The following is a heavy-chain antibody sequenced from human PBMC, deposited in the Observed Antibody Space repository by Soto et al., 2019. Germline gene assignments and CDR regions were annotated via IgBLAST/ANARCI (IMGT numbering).Heavy chain of an antibody. CDR3: ASSYCSSTSCYLAGDA. Sequence: QVQLVQSGAEVKKPGSSVKVSCKASGGTFSSYAISWVRQAPGQGLEWMGGIIPIFGTANYAQKFQGRVTITADKSTSTAYMELSSLRSEDTAVYYCASSYCSSTSCYLAGDAWGQGTLVTVSS. D-gene: IGHD2-2*01. V-gene: IGHV1-69*06. CDR1: GGTFSSYA. J-gene: IGHJ5*02. CDR2: IIPIFGTA.